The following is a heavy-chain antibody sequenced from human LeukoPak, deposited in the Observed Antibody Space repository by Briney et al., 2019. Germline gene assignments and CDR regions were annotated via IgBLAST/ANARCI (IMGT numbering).Heavy chain of an antibody. J-gene: IGHJ4*02. D-gene: IGHD5-24*01. CDR2: ISGSGGST. Sequence: GGSLRLSCAASGFTFSSYAISWVRQAPGKGLEWVSAISGSGGSTYYADSVKGRFTISRDNSKNTLYLQMNSLRAEDTAVYYCAKDRRGWLQSNFDYWGQGTLVTVSS. CDR3: AKDRRGWLQSNFDY. CDR1: GFTFSSYA. V-gene: IGHV3-23*01.